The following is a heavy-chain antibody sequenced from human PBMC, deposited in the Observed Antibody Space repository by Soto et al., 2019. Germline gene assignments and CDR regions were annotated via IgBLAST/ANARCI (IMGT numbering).Heavy chain of an antibody. V-gene: IGHV4-34*01. D-gene: IGHD2-2*01. Sequence: SETLSLTGAVYGGSFSGYYWSWIRQPPGKGLEWLGEINHSGSTNYNPSLKSRVTISVDTSKNQFSLKLSSVTAADTAVYYCARGIRYCRSTSCQAYYYYGMDVWGQGTTVTVSS. J-gene: IGHJ6*02. CDR1: GGSFSGYY. CDR2: INHSGST. CDR3: ARGIRYCRSTSCQAYYYYGMDV.